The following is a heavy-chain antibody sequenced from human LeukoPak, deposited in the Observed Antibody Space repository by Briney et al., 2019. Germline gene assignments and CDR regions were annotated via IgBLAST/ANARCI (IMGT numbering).Heavy chain of an antibody. D-gene: IGHD4-17*01. Sequence: ASVKVSCKASGGTFSSYAISWVRQAPGQGLEWMGRIIPILGIANYAQKFQGRVPITADKSTSTAYMELSSLRSEDTAVYYCARATVTTPFNWFDPWGQGTLVTVSS. CDR2: IIPILGIA. J-gene: IGHJ5*02. CDR1: GGTFSSYA. CDR3: ARATVTTPFNWFDP. V-gene: IGHV1-69*04.